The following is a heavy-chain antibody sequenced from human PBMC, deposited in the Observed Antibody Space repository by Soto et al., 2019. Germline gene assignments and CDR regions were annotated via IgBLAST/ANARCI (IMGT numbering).Heavy chain of an antibody. Sequence: GGSLRLSCAASGFTFDDYAMHWVRQAPGKGLEWVSGISWNSGSIGYADSVKGRFTISRDNAKNSLYLQMNSLRAEDTALYYCAKTTHSTVTTRFDYWGQGTLVTVSS. CDR3: AKTTHSTVTTRFDY. CDR1: GFTFDDYA. CDR2: ISWNSGSI. D-gene: IGHD4-17*01. V-gene: IGHV3-9*01. J-gene: IGHJ4*02.